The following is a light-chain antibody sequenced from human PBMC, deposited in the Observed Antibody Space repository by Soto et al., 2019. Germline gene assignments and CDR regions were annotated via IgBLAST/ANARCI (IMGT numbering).Light chain of an antibody. Sequence: QSVLTQPASVSGSPGQSITMSCTDVGFYGLVSWYQQHPGKVPKLMIYDVSKRPSGVSERFSGSKSGNTAYLTISALQDEEEAEYYCSLDEGSSIYVFGTGTKVTV. CDR3: SLDEGSSIYV. V-gene: IGLV2-23*02. J-gene: IGLJ1*01. CDR2: DVS. CDR1: VGFYGL.